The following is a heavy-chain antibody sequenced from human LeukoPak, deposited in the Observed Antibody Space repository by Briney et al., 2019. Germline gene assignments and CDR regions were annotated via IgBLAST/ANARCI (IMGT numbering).Heavy chain of an antibody. CDR1: GFTLSNYA. D-gene: IGHD1-26*01. CDR2: INGSGDKT. Sequence: GGSLRLSCAASGFTLSNYAMNWVRQAPGKGLEWVSSINGSGDKTYYADSVKGRFTISRDNSKNTLYLQMSSLRAEDTAVYYCAKDRSYSGSYLLDYWGQGTLVTVSS. V-gene: IGHV3-23*01. J-gene: IGHJ4*02. CDR3: AKDRSYSGSYLLDY.